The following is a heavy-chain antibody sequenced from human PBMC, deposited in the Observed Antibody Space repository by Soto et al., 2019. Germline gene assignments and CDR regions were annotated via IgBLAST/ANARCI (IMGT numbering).Heavy chain of an antibody. J-gene: IGHJ6*02. CDR2: ISYDGSNK. CDR1: GFTFSSYA. Sequence: QVQLVESGGGVVQPGRSLRLSCAASGFTFSSYAMHWVRQAPGKGLEWVAVISYDGSNKYYADSVKGRFTISRDNSKNTLYLEMNSLRAEDTAVYYCASPLPPYYDYGMDVCGQGTTVTVSS. V-gene: IGHV3-30-3*01. CDR3: ASPLPPYYDYGMDV.